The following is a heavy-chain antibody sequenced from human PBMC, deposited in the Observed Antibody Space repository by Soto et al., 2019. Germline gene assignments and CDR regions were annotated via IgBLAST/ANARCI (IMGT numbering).Heavy chain of an antibody. CDR1: GYSFTSYW. J-gene: IGHJ5*02. CDR3: ARGIVVVPAVHRMGWFDP. CDR2: IYPGDSDT. D-gene: IGHD2-2*01. V-gene: IGHV5-51*01. Sequence: PGESLKISCKGSGYSFTSYWIGWVRQMPGKGLEWMGIIYPGDSDTRYSPSFQGQVTISADKSISTASLKLSSVTAADTAVYYCARGIVVVPAVHRMGWFDPWGQGTLVTVSS.